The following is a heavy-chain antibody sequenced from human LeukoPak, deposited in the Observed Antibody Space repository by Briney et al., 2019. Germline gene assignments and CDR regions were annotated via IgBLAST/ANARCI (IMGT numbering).Heavy chain of an antibody. Sequence: GASVKVPCKASGGTFSSYAISWVRQAPGQGLEWMGRIIPIFGIANYAQKFQGRVTITADKSTSTAYMELSSLRSEDTAVYYCARGDSGAPEDAFDIWGQGTMVTVSS. CDR1: GGTFSSYA. CDR2: IIPIFGIA. D-gene: IGHD2-15*01. CDR3: ARGDSGAPEDAFDI. V-gene: IGHV1-69*04. J-gene: IGHJ3*02.